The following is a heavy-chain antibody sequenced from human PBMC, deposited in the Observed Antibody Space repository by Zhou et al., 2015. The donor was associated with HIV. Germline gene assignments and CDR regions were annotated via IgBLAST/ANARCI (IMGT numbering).Heavy chain of an antibody. Sequence: QVQLVQSGADVKKPGASVKVSCKASGYTFTGYHMHWVRQAPGQGFEWMGRINPNNGGTNYAQKFQGRVTMTRDTSISTAYMELSRLRSDDTAVYYCAREVYDFNYYYYYGMDVWGQGTTVTVSS. D-gene: IGHD3-3*01. CDR1: GYTFTGYH. V-gene: IGHV1-2*06. J-gene: IGHJ6*02. CDR2: INPNNGGT. CDR3: AREVYDFNYYYYYGMDV.